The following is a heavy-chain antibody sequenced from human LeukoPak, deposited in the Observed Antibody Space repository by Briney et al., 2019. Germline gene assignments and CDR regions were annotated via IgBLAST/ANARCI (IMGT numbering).Heavy chain of an antibody. CDR2: ISYDGSNK. CDR1: GFTFSSYA. D-gene: IGHD6-13*01. Sequence: GGSLRLSCAASGFTFSSYAMHWVRQAPGKGLEWVAVISYDGSNKYYADSVKGRFTISRDNSKNTLYLQMNSLRAKDTAVYYCARGGGSSSPPNDYWGQGTLVTVSS. V-gene: IGHV3-30-3*01. J-gene: IGHJ4*02. CDR3: ARGGGSSSPPNDY.